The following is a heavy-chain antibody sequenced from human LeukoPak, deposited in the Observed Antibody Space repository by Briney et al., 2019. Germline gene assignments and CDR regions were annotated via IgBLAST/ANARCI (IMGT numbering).Heavy chain of an antibody. V-gene: IGHV3-48*03. J-gene: IGHJ6*03. Sequence: GGSLRLSCAASGFTFSSYEMNWVRQAPGKGLEWVSYISSSGSTIYYADSVKGRFTISRDNAKNSLYLQMSSLRAEDMALYYCAKGGRSGSPDYYYYMDVWGKGTTVTVSS. D-gene: IGHD1-26*01. CDR2: ISSSGSTI. CDR3: AKGGRSGSPDYYYYMDV. CDR1: GFTFSSYE.